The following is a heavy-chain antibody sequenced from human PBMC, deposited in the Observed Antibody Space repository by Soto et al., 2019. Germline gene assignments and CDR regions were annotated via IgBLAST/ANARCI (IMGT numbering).Heavy chain of an antibody. V-gene: IGHV3-30*18. Sequence: QVQLVESGGGVVQPGRSLRLSCAPSGFSFSDFGMHWVRQAPGKGLEWVAAISHDGSNQYYGDSVKGRFSISRDHSNNRLYLQMNNLKVEDSAIDFCAKETRSGAVTATRVNGMDVWGQGTTVTVSS. J-gene: IGHJ6*02. CDR2: ISHDGSNQ. D-gene: IGHD2-21*02. CDR1: GFSFSDFG. CDR3: AKETRSGAVTATRVNGMDV.